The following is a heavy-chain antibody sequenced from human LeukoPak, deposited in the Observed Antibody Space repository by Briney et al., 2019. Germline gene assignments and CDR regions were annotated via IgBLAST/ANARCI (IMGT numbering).Heavy chain of an antibody. CDR2: FDPEDGET. CDR3: ARGGYSGYEFDY. CDR1: GYTLTELS. V-gene: IGHV1-24*01. J-gene: IGHJ4*02. Sequence: ASVKVSCKVSGYTLTELSMHWVRQAPGKGLEWMGGFDPEDGETIYAQKSQGRVTMTEDTSTDTAYMELSSLRSEDTAVYYCARGGYSGYEFDYWGQGTLVTVSS. D-gene: IGHD5-12*01.